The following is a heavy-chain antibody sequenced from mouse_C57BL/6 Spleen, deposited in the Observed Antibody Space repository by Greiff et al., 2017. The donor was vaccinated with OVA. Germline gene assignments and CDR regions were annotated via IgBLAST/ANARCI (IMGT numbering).Heavy chain of an antibody. CDR1: GFTFSDYY. CDR2: ISNGGGST. J-gene: IGHJ1*03. Sequence: EVKLVESGGGLVQPGGSLKLSCAASGFTFSDYYMYWVRQTPEKRLEWVAYISNGGGSTYYPDTVKGRFTIPRDNAKNTLYLQMSRLKSEDTAMYYCARITTVVEGYWYFDVWGTGTTVTVSS. D-gene: IGHD1-1*01. CDR3: ARITTVVEGYWYFDV. V-gene: IGHV5-12*01.